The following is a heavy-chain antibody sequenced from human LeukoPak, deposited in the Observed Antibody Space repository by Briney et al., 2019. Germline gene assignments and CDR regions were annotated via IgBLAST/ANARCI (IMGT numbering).Heavy chain of an antibody. Sequence: SEILCFSCTVSGGSISSYYWSWIRQPPPKQPERIGHTYYSGSTNYNPSHNSRLTTTTHTPKNQFSLKLSTVTAADTAVYYCPRHNWFNPYGQGTLITVSS. CDR2: TYYSGST. CDR3: PRHNWFNP. J-gene: IGHJ5*02. CDR1: GGSISSYY. V-gene: IGHV4-59*08.